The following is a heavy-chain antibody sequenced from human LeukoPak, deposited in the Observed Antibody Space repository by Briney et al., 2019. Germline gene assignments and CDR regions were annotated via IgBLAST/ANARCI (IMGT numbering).Heavy chain of an antibody. Sequence: SETLSLTCTVSGVSISSYYWSWIRQPPGKGLEWIGYIYYSGNTNYNPSLKSRVTISVDTSKNQFSLRLTSVTAADTAVYYCARRPPNGGYDYWGQGTLVTVSS. CDR2: IYYSGNT. J-gene: IGHJ4*02. D-gene: IGHD2-8*01. CDR1: GVSISSYY. V-gene: IGHV4-59*08. CDR3: ARRPPNGGYDY.